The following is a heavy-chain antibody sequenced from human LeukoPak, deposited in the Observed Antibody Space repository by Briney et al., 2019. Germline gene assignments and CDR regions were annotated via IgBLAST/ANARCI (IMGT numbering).Heavy chain of an antibody. J-gene: IGHJ4*02. Sequence: GESLKISCKGSGYSFTSYWIGWVRQMPGKGLEWMGIIYPGDSDTRYSPSFQGQVTISAGKSISTDYLQWSSLKASDTAMYYCAREYSSSWYGLRYWGQGTLVTVSS. CDR2: IYPGDSDT. CDR1: GYSFTSYW. D-gene: IGHD6-13*01. CDR3: AREYSSSWYGLRY. V-gene: IGHV5-51*01.